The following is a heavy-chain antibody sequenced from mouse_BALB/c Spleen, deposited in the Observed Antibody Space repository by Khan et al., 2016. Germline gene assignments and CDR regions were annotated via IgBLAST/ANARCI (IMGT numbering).Heavy chain of an antibody. Sequence: EVKLEESGGGLVQPGGSMKLSCVASGFTFSSYWMNWVRQSPEKGLEWVAEIRLKSNNYATHYAESVKGRFTISRDDSKSSVYLQMNNLRAEDTGISYCTRRGNDWYFDVWGAGTTVTVSS. CDR2: IRLKSNNYAT. CDR3: TRRGNDWYFDV. CDR1: GFTFSSYW. J-gene: IGHJ1*01. V-gene: IGHV6-6*02.